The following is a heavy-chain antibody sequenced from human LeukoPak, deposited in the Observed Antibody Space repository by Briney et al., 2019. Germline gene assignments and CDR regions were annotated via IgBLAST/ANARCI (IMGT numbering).Heavy chain of an antibody. CDR3: ATSDCGGDCYTDY. D-gene: IGHD2-21*01. Sequence: PGGSLRLSCAASGFTFSSYGMHWVRQAPGKGLEWVAFIRYDGSNKYYADSVKGRFTISRDNSKNTLYLQMNSLGAEDTAVYYCATSDCGGDCYTDYWGQGTLVTVSS. V-gene: IGHV3-30*02. CDR1: GFTFSSYG. J-gene: IGHJ4*02. CDR2: IRYDGSNK.